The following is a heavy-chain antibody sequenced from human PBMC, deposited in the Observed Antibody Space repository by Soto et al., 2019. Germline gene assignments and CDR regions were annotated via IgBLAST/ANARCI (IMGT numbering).Heavy chain of an antibody. V-gene: IGHV3-23*01. CDR2: IIGSVCST. CDR1: LFTFSSYA. D-gene: IGHD4-17*01. CDR3: ATTGPIDYGGSFEY. Sequence: PVWPLRLSWTASLFTFSSYAMSWVLQTPFKGLEWVSAIIGSVCSTYYADSVKGRFTISRDNSKNTLYLQMNSLRAEDTAVYYCATTGPIDYGGSFEYWGQGTLVTVSS. J-gene: IGHJ4*02.